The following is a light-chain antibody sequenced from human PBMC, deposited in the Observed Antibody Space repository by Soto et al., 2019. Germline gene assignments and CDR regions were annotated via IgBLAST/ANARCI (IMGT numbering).Light chain of an antibody. Sequence: EIVMTQSPVTLSVSPGERATLSCRASQSVRSTYLAWYQQKPGQDPRLLIFGVSNRAAGIPARFSGSGSGTEFTLTISSLQSEDFVTDYCQQYYSYPPTFGPGTKVDI. CDR1: QSVRSTY. CDR2: GVS. V-gene: IGKV3-15*01. J-gene: IGKJ3*01. CDR3: QQYYSYPPT.